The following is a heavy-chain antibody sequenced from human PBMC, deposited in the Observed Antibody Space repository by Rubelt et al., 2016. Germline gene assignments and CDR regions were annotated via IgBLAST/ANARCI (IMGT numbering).Heavy chain of an antibody. CDR2: FIPIVGTS. J-gene: IGHJ5*02. CDR3: ARSSVTMVRGVIFGFDP. D-gene: IGHD3-10*01. V-gene: IGHV1-18*01. Sequence: QVQLVQSGAEVKKPGASVKVSCKASGYTFTSYAISWVRQAPGQGLEWMGEFIPIVGTSNYAQKFQGRVTMTTDTSTSTAYMELRSLRSDDTAVYYCARSSVTMVRGVIFGFDPWGQGTLVTVSS. CDR1: GYTFTSYA.